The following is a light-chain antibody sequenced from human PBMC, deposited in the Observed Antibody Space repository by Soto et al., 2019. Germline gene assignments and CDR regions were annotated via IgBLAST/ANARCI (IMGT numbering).Light chain of an antibody. CDR2: GAT. J-gene: IGKJ4*01. CDR1: QTITTY. CDR3: QQAYNSPLT. V-gene: IGKV1-39*01. Sequence: DIQMTQSPSSLSASVGDRVTITCRASQTITTYLTWYQQRPGKAPKLLIFGATALQGGVPSRFSGSGSGTAFSLTISSLRREHFAAYDCQQAYNSPLTVGGRTEVEIK.